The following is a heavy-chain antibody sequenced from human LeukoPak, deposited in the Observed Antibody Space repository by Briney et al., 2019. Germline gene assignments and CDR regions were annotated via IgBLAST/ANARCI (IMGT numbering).Heavy chain of an antibody. CDR2: IIPILGIA. D-gene: IGHD4-23*01. CDR1: GGTFSSYT. J-gene: IGHJ4*02. CDR3: ARALSYGGNLRLYS. V-gene: IGHV1-69*02. Sequence: ASVKVSCKASGGTFSSYTISWVRQAPGQGLEWMGRIIPILGIANYAQKFQGRVTITADKSMSTAYMELSSLRSEDTAVYYCARALSYGGNLRLYSCGQGTLWTVSS.